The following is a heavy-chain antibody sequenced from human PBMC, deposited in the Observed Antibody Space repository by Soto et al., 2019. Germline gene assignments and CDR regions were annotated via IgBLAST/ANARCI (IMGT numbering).Heavy chain of an antibody. D-gene: IGHD3-10*01. V-gene: IGHV3-7*01. Sequence: GSLRLSCAASGFTFSSYWMSWVRQAPGKGLEWVANIKQDGSEKYYVDSVKGRFTISRDNAKNSLYLQMNSLRAEDTAVYYCARERLSQGYYYYGMDVWGQGTTVTVSS. J-gene: IGHJ6*02. CDR3: ARERLSQGYYYYGMDV. CDR2: IKQDGSEK. CDR1: GFTFSSYW.